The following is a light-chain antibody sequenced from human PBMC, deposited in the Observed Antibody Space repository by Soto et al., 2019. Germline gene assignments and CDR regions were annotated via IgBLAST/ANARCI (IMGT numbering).Light chain of an antibody. CDR1: QTVNSPY. Sequence: EIVLTQSPGTLSLSPGESGILSCRTSQTVNSPYLAWYQQKPGQAPRLLISGASTRATGIPDRFCGSGSGTEFTLTISRLDSEDFAVYYCHQHETSPPTFGPGTKVDVK. CDR2: GAS. CDR3: HQHETSPPT. V-gene: IGKV3-20*01. J-gene: IGKJ3*01.